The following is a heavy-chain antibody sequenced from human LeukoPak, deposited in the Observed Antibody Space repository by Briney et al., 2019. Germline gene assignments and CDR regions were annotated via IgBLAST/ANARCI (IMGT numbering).Heavy chain of an antibody. D-gene: IGHD3-10*01. CDR2: MNPNSGST. CDR3: ARGLRSRFGELSNYYYYYMDV. CDR1: GYTFATYG. J-gene: IGHJ6*03. Sequence: ASVKVSCKASGYTFATYGITWVRQAPGQGLEWMGWMNPNSGSTGYAQKFQGRVTITRNTSISTAYMELSSLRSEDTAVYYCARGLRSRFGELSNYYYYYMDVWGKGTTVTVSS. V-gene: IGHV1-8*03.